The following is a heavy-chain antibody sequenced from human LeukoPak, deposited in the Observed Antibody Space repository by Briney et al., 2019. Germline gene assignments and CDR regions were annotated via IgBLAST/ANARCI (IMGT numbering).Heavy chain of an antibody. CDR2: IYSSDST. V-gene: IGHV3-66*01. J-gene: IGHJ4*02. D-gene: IGHD1-26*01. Sequence: GGSLTLSCAVSGFTVSGNYMSWLRGAPERGVEGVSDIYSSDSTYYADSVKGRFTISRDNSKNSLYPQMNSLRAEDTAVYYWARRPIVGATRPFDYWGQGTLVTVSS. CDR1: GFTVSGNY. CDR3: ARRPIVGATRPFDY.